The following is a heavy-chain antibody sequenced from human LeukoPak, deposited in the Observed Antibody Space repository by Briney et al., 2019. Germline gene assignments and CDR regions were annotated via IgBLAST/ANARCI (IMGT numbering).Heavy chain of an antibody. D-gene: IGHD3-22*01. CDR1: GFTVSSNY. CDR3: ARGVYDSSGYYQY. CDR2: IYSGGST. V-gene: IGHV3-66*01. J-gene: IGHJ4*02. Sequence: GGSLRLSCAASGFTVSSNYMSWVRQAPGKGLEWVSVIYSGGSTYYADSVKGRFTISRDNGKSSLYLQMNSLRAEDTAVYYCARGVYDSSGYYQYWGQGTLVTVSS.